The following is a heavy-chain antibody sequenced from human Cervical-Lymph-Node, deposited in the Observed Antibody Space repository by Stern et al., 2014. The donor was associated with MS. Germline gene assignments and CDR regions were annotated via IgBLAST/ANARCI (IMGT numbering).Heavy chain of an antibody. Sequence: VQLVESGGGLIQPGGSLRLSCATSGFTVSSNYMSWVRQAPGKGLEFVSVIYNTGRTDYADSVKGRFTISRDNSKNTLYLQMSSLRAGDTAVYYCVRVNSFDSTGTFDLWGQGTRVTVSS. J-gene: IGHJ4*02. D-gene: IGHD3-22*01. CDR3: VRVNSFDSTGTFDL. CDR1: GFTVSSNY. CDR2: IYNTGRT. V-gene: IGHV3-53*01.